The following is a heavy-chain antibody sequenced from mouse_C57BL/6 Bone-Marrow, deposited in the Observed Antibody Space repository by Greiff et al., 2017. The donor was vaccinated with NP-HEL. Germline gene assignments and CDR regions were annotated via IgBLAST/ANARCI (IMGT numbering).Heavy chain of an antibody. CDR2: IDPSDSYT. CDR1: GYTFTSYW. D-gene: IGHD4-1*01. CDR3: AREALNWEYFDY. V-gene: IGHV1-69*01. Sequence: QVQLKQPGAELVMPGASVKLSCKASGYTFTSYWMHWVKQRPGQGLEWIGEIDPSDSYTNYNQKFKGKSTLTVDKSSSTAYMQRSSLTSEDSAVYYCAREALNWEYFDYWGQGTTLTVSS. J-gene: IGHJ2*01.